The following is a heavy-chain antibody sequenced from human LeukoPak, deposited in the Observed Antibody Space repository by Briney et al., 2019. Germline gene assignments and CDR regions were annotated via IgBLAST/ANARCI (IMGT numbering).Heavy chain of an antibody. J-gene: IGHJ4*01. CDR2: IYYSGNT. D-gene: IGHD2-15*01. Sequence: SETLSLTCAVYGGSFSGYYWSWIRQPPGKGLEWIGIIYYSGNTYYNPSLKGRVTISVDTSKNQFSLKLTSVTAADTAVYYCARRGYGASRRYFDYWGHGTLVTVSS. V-gene: IGHV4-34*01. CDR1: GGSFSGYY. CDR3: ARRGYGASRRYFDY.